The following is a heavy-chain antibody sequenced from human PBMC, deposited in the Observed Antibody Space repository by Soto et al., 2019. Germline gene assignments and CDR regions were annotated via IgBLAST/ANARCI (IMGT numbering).Heavy chain of an antibody. CDR3: AKDDFWSGSPPVDY. CDR2: IWYDGSNK. V-gene: IGHV3-33*06. D-gene: IGHD3-3*01. CDR1: GFTFGSYG. Sequence: SGGSLRLSCAASGFTFGSYGMHWVRQAPGKGLEWVAVIWYDGSNKYYADSVKGRFTISRDNSKNTLYLQMNSLRAEDTAVYYCAKDDFWSGSPPVDYWGQGTLVTVSS. J-gene: IGHJ4*02.